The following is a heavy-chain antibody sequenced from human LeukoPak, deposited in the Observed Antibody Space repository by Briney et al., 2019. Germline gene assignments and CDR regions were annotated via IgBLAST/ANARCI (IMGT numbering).Heavy chain of an antibody. CDR3: TRYSSSWASWFDP. Sequence: PSETLSLTCTVSGGSISSSSYYWGWIRQPAGKGLEWIGRIYTSGSTNYNPSLKSRVTMSVDTSKNQFSLKLSSVTAADTAVYYCTRYSSSWASWFDPWGQGTLVTVSS. CDR2: IYTSGST. J-gene: IGHJ5*02. V-gene: IGHV4-61*02. CDR1: GGSISSSSYY. D-gene: IGHD6-13*01.